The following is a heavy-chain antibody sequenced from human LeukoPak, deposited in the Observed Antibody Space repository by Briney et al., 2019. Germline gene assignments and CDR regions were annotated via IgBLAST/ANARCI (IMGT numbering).Heavy chain of an antibody. CDR3: ARHLGYCGTTSCFGRACWFDR. Sequence: PSETLSLTCTHSRGSLSSYYWSWLRQPPGAGLEGTGYIYYRGSTNYNPSLQSRVTISVDTSKNQFSLTLKSVTAADTAVYYWARHLGYCGTTSCFGRACWFDRWGQGTLVTVSS. CDR2: IYYRGST. CDR1: RGSLSSYY. J-gene: IGHJ5*02. V-gene: IGHV4-59*08. D-gene: IGHD2-2*01.